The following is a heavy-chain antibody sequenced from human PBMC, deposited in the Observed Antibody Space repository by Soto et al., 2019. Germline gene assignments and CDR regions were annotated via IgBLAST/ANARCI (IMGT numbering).Heavy chain of an antibody. V-gene: IGHV4-59*08. D-gene: IGHD6-19*01. CDR2: IYYSGST. CDR1: GGSISSDY. CDR3: ARGKAVAGLDYYYDMDV. J-gene: IGHJ6*03. Sequence: QVQLQESGPGLVQPSETLSLTCTVSGGSISSDYWSWIRQPPGKGLGGIGNIYYSGSTNYNPSLKSRVTRSVDTSKNQFSLKLSSVTAADTAVYDCARGKAVAGLDYYYDMDVWGKGTTVTVSS.